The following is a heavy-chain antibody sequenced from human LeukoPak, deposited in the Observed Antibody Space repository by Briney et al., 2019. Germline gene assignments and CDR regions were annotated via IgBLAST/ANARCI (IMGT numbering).Heavy chain of an antibody. Sequence: SETLSLICSVSGGSISSYFWSWIRQAPGKGLEWVGYALYTGSTEYNPALKSRVTISLDTSNNQFSLRLSSVTAADTTVYHCARDNGYSYGIDYWGQGRLVTVSS. D-gene: IGHD5-18*01. J-gene: IGHJ4*02. CDR2: ALYTGST. CDR3: ARDNGYSYGIDY. CDR1: GGSISSYF. V-gene: IGHV4-59*01.